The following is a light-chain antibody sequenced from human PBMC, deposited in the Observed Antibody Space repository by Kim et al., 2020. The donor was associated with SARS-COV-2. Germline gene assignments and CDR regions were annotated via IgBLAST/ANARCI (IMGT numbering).Light chain of an antibody. Sequence: DIQLTQSPSSLSTSLGDTVTITGRASQGISDNLAWFQQKPGEAPKSLIYGASTLQGGVPSRFSGTGSGKDFTLTITSLQPDELAIYFCQQYNSNPITFGQGTRLEIK. CDR1: QGISDN. CDR3: QQYNSNPIT. V-gene: IGKV1-16*01. CDR2: GAS. J-gene: IGKJ5*01.